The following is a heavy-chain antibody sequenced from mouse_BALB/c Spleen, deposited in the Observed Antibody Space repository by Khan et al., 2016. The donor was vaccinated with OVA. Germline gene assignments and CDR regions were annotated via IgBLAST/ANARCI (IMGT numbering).Heavy chain of an antibody. CDR1: GFTFSSYG. CDR2: INNNGGST. Sequence: EVELVESGGGLVQPGGSLKLSCAASGFTFSSYGMSWVRQTPDKRLELVATINNNGGSTYYPDSVKGRFTISRDNAKHTLYLQMSSLKSKDTAMYYCARMARTINWGQGTTLTVSS. J-gene: IGHJ2*01. CDR3: ARMARTIN. V-gene: IGHV5-6-3*01.